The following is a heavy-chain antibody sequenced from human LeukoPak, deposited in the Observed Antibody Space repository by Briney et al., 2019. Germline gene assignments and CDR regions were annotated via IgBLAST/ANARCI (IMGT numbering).Heavy chain of an antibody. CDR3: ARDSRAVAGGALDY. J-gene: IGHJ4*02. CDR1: GGSISSYY. CDR2: IYTSGST. Sequence: SETLSLTCTVSGGSISSYYLSWVRQPAGKGLEWIGRIYTSGSTNYNPSLKSRVTMSVDTSKNQFSLKLSSVTAADTAVYYCARDSRAVAGGALDYWGQGTLVTVSS. V-gene: IGHV4-4*07. D-gene: IGHD6-19*01.